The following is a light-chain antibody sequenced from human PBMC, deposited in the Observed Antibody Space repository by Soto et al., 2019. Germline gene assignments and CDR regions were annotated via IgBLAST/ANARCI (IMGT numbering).Light chain of an antibody. V-gene: IGLV3-21*02. CDR3: QVWDSNTDHDV. CDR2: ADS. Sequence: SYELPQPPSVSVAPGQTARIPCGGDNIGSKTVHWYQQKPGQAPVLVVSADSDRPSGIPERFSGSNSGNTATLTISRVEAGDEADYYCQVWDSNTDHDVFGTGTKLTVL. CDR1: NIGSKT. J-gene: IGLJ1*01.